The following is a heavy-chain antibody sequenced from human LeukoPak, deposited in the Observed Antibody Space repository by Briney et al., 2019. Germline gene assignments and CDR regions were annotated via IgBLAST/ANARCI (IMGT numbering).Heavy chain of an antibody. D-gene: IGHD3-9*01. J-gene: IGHJ3*02. CDR3: ASKNPDYDILTGYYTGDAFDI. CDR2: IRYDGSNK. CDR1: GFTFSSYG. V-gene: IGHV3-30*02. Sequence: GGSLRLSCAASGFTFSSYGMHWVRQVPGKGLEWVAFIRYDGSNKYYADSVKGRFTISRDNSKNTLYLQMNSLRAEDTAVYYCASKNPDYDILTGYYTGDAFDIWGQGTMVTVSS.